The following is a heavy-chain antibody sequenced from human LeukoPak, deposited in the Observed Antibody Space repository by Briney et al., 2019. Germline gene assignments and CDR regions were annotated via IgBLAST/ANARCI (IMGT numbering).Heavy chain of an antibody. J-gene: IGHJ4*02. V-gene: IGHV4-59*01. D-gene: IGHD2-21*02. Sequence: SETLSLTCTVSGGSISSYYWSWIRQPPGKGLEWIGYIYYSGSTNYNPPLKSRVTISVDTSKNQFSLKLSSVTAADTAVYYCARRGDYYYYFDYWGQGTLVTVSS. CDR2: IYYSGST. CDR1: GGSISSYY. CDR3: ARRGDYYYYFDY.